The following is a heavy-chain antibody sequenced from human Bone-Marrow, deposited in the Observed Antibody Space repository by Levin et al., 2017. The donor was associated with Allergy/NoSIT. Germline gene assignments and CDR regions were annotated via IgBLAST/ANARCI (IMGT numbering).Heavy chain of an antibody. V-gene: IGHV3-23*01. CDR2: LSGSGSDT. J-gene: IGHJ4*02. Sequence: GESLKISCSASGFTFSNYAMSWVRQAPGKGLEWISALSGSGSDTYYADSTKGRFTISRDNDNSTLYLQLSSLRAEDTAVYYCARDRGISIFGVITAHLDYWGQGTLVTVSS. CDR1: GFTFSNYA. CDR3: ARDRGISIFGVITAHLDY. D-gene: IGHD3-3*01.